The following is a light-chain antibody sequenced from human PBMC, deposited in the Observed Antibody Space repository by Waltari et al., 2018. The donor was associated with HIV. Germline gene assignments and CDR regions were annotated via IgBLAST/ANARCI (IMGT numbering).Light chain of an antibody. Sequence: NFMLTQPPSVSESPGKTVTISCTRSSGSIASNYVPWYQQRPGSAPTTVIYEDNQRPSGVPDRFSGSIDSSSNSASLTISGLKTEDEADYYCQSYDTSNPVVFGGGTKLTVL. CDR3: QSYDTSNPVV. CDR1: SGSIASNY. J-gene: IGLJ2*01. CDR2: EDN. V-gene: IGLV6-57*04.